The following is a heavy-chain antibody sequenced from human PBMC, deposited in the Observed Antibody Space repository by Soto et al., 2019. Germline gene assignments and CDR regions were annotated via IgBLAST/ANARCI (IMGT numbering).Heavy chain of an antibody. Sequence: QVQLVQSGAEVKKPGASVKVSCKASGYTFTSYDINWVRQATGQGLEWMGWMNPNSGNTVYAQKLQGRVTMTRNTSISTAYMELSSLRSDDTPVNYCARERTGTTSMDVWGTGTTVNVSS. CDR1: GYTFTSYD. CDR3: ARERTGTTSMDV. J-gene: IGHJ6*04. D-gene: IGHD1-1*01. CDR2: MNPNSGNT. V-gene: IGHV1-8*01.